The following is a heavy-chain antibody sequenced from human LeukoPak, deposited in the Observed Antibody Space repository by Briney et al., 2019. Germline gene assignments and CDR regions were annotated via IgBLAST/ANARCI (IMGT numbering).Heavy chain of an antibody. CDR1: GRSFSGYF. Sequence: SETLSLTCGVYGRSFSGYFWNWIRQTPGKGLEWIGEINHSGSTNYNPSLKSRVTISVDTSKNQFSLKLSSVTAADTAVYYCASLPSMVRGKPNWFDPWGQGTLVTVSS. CDR2: INHSGST. J-gene: IGHJ5*02. V-gene: IGHV4-34*01. D-gene: IGHD3-10*01. CDR3: ASLPSMVRGKPNWFDP.